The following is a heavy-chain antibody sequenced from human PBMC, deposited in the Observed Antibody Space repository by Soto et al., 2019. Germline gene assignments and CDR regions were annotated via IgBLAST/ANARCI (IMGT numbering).Heavy chain of an antibody. CDR1: GFPFSSFA. Sequence: EVELLESGGGLVQPGGSLRLSCAASGFPFSSFAMSWVRQAPGKGLEWVSTVSASNDRIHYGDSVKGRFTISRDNSKNTVYLQMNSLRAEDTGIYYCAKETTVSGFDYWGQGTLVTVSS. CDR3: AKETTVSGFDY. CDR2: VSASNDRI. V-gene: IGHV3-23*02. J-gene: IGHJ4*02. D-gene: IGHD1-1*01.